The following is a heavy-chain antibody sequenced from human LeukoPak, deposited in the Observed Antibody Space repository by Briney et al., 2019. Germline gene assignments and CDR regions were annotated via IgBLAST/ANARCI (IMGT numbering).Heavy chain of an antibody. CDR3: ARDGSGSSFDY. Sequence: GGSLRLSCAASGFTFSSYSMNWARQAPGKGLEWVSSISSSSSYIYYADSVKGRFTISRDNAKNSLYLQMNSLRAEDTAVYYCARDGSGSSFDYWGQGTLVTVSS. CDR1: GFTFSSYS. D-gene: IGHD2-15*01. V-gene: IGHV3-21*01. CDR2: ISSSSSYI. J-gene: IGHJ4*02.